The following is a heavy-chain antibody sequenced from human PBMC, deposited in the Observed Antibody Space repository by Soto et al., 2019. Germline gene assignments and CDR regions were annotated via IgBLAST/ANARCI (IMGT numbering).Heavy chain of an antibody. Sequence: GGSLRLSCAVSGFNFNSYGINWVRQGPGKGLEWVSSVSKSDYTYYSDSVKGRFTISRDNAKNSVSLQMNTLRAEDTAVYYCAREDSIIIPAVSDFWGQGTLVTVSS. CDR3: AREDSIIIPAVSDF. CDR2: VSKSDYT. V-gene: IGHV3-21*01. D-gene: IGHD2-2*01. CDR1: GFNFNSYG. J-gene: IGHJ4*02.